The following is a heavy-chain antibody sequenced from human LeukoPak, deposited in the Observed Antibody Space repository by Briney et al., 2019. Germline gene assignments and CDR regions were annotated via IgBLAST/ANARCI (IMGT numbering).Heavy chain of an antibody. Sequence: PSETLSLTCTVSGYSISSDYYWGWIRQPPGKGLEWIGSIYHSGSTYYNPSLKSRVTISIDTSKNQFSLKLSSVTAADTAVYYCLRNNAAAYDILTGYYNDWFDPWGQGTLVTVSS. J-gene: IGHJ5*02. CDR3: LRNNAAAYDILTGYYNDWFDP. V-gene: IGHV4-38-2*02. CDR2: IYHSGST. D-gene: IGHD3-9*01. CDR1: GYSISSDYY.